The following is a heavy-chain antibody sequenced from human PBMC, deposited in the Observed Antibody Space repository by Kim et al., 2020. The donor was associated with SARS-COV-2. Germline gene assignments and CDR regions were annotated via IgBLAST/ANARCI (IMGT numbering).Heavy chain of an antibody. CDR1: GYTFTSYA. CDR2: INTNTGNP. CDR3: ARDWVAVAWMYFDY. Sequence: ASVKVSCKASGYTFTSYAMNWVRQAPGQGLEWMGWINTNTGNPTYAQGFTGRFVFSLDTSVSTAYLQISSLKAEDTAVYYCARDWVAVAWMYFDYWGQGTLVTVSS. J-gene: IGHJ4*02. D-gene: IGHD6-19*01. V-gene: IGHV7-4-1*02.